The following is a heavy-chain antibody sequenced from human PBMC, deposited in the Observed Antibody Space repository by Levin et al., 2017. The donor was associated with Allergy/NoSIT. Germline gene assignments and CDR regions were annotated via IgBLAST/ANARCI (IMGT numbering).Heavy chain of an antibody. CDR3: AKRGQAGSYLPFDFDS. D-gene: IGHD6-6*01. CDR2: ISGDFT. Sequence: ETLSLTCAASGFTFSSYAMSWVRQAPGKGLEWVSAISGDFTYYAYSVKGRFTISRDNSKSTLYLQIDSLRADDTAVYYCAKRGQAGSYLPFDFDSWGQGTLVTVSS. J-gene: IGHJ4*02. CDR1: GFTFSSYA. V-gene: IGHV3-23*01.